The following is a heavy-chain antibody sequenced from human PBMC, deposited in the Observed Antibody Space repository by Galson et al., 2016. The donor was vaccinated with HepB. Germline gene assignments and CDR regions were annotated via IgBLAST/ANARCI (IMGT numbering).Heavy chain of an antibody. Sequence: SLRLSCAASGFTFSNFPMSWVRQAPGKGPEWVSVISASGHVTWYADSVKGRFTISRDNSKNTLYLQMSSLRTEDTAVYFCARDPGLRNGMGGWGKGTTVTVSS. CDR2: ISASGHVT. J-gene: IGHJ6*04. CDR1: GFTFSNFP. D-gene: IGHD4-17*01. V-gene: IGHV3-23*01. CDR3: ARDPGLRNGMGG.